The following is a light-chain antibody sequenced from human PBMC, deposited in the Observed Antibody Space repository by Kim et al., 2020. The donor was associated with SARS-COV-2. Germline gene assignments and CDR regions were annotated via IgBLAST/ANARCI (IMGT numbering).Light chain of an antibody. Sequence: QSVLTQPPSVSEAPRQRVTISCSGSSSNIGNNAVNWYQQLPGKAPKLLVYLDDLQPSGVSDRFSGSKSGTSASLAISGLQSEDEADYYCASWDDTLNGPVFGGGTQLTVL. V-gene: IGLV1-36*01. J-gene: IGLJ3*02. CDR3: ASWDDTLNGPV. CDR1: SSNIGNNA. CDR2: LDD.